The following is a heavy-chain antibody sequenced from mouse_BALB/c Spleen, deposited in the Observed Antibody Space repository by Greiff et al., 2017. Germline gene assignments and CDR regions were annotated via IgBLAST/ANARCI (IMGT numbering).Heavy chain of an antibody. CDR3: ARGYGYDRRENYAMDY. CDR2: ISSGGST. D-gene: IGHD2-2*01. CDR1: GFTFSSYA. Sequence: EVKLVESGGGLVKPGGSLKLSCAASGFTFSSYAMSWVRQTPEKRLEWVASISSGGSTYYPDSVKGRFTISRDNARNILYLQMSSLRSEDTAMYYCARGYGYDRRENYAMDYWGQGTSVTVSS. J-gene: IGHJ4*01. V-gene: IGHV5-6-5*01.